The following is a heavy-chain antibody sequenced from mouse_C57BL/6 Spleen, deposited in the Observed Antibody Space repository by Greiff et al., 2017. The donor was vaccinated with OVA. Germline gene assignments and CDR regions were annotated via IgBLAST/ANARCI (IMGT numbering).Heavy chain of an antibody. J-gene: IGHJ4*01. CDR3: AREDDYYSAMDY. Sequence: EVKLQESGPGLVKPSQSLSLTCSVTGYSITSGYYWNWIRQFPGNKLEWMGYISYDGSNNYNPSLKNRISITRDTSKNQFFLKLNSVTTEDTATYYCAREDDYYSAMDYWGQGTSVTVSS. CDR2: ISYDGSN. V-gene: IGHV3-6*01. D-gene: IGHD2-4*01. CDR1: GYSITSGYY.